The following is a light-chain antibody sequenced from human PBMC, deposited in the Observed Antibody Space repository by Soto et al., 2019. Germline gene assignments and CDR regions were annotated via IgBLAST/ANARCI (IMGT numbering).Light chain of an antibody. CDR3: GSYTTSNTLV. CDR1: SSDVGGYNH. J-gene: IGLJ1*01. CDR2: DVT. Sequence: QSALTQPASVSGSPGQSITISCTGTSSDVGGYNHVSWYQHHPGKAPKLMIYDVTTRPSGVSNRFSASKSGNTASLTISRLQAEDEADYYCGSYTTSNTLVFGTGTKLTVL. V-gene: IGLV2-14*03.